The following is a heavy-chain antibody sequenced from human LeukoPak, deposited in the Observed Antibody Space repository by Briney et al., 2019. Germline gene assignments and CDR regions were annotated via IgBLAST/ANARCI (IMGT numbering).Heavy chain of an antibody. CDR1: GGSFSSSSYY. Sequence: ASEPLSLTCTVSGGSFSSSSYYWGWIRQPPGKGLEWIGSIYYTGRTYYNPSLKSRVTISVDTSKNQFSLNLNSVTAADTGVYYCARGRIADFWSGSEPPYYFDYWGQGTLVTVSS. CDR3: ARGRIADFWSGSEPPYYFDY. CDR2: IYYTGRT. J-gene: IGHJ4*02. V-gene: IGHV4-39*07. D-gene: IGHD3-3*01.